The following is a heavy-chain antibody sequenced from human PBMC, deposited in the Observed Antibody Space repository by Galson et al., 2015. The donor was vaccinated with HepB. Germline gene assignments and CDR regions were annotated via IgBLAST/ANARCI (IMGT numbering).Heavy chain of an antibody. CDR1: GYSFTNYW. V-gene: IGHV5-51*01. J-gene: IGHJ6*02. CDR2: IYPGDSDT. D-gene: IGHD1-1*01. Sequence: QSGAEVKKPGDSLKISCKGSGYSFTNYWIGWVRQLPGKGLEWMGVIYPGDSDTTYSPSFQGQVTISADKSISTAYLQWSSLKASDTAIYYCARHGTGSGGPYYYYGMDVWGQRTTVTVSS. CDR3: ARHGTGSGGPYYYYGMDV.